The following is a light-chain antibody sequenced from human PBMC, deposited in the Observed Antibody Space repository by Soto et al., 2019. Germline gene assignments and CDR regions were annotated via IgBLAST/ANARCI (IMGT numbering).Light chain of an antibody. Sequence: EIVLTQSPGTLSLSPGERVTISCRASQSVSSSYLAWYQHKPGQAPRLLIYGASSRATGIPDRFSGSGSGTDFTLTISRLEPEDFAVYYCQQYGSSPHTFGQGTKLEIK. V-gene: IGKV3-20*01. CDR1: QSVSSSY. J-gene: IGKJ2*01. CDR2: GAS. CDR3: QQYGSSPHT.